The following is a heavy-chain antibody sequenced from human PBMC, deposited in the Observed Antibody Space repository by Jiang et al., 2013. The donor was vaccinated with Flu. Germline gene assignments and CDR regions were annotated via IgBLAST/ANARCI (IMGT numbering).Heavy chain of an antibody. J-gene: IGHJ2*01. CDR2: IYHSGST. CDR3: ARDSPRASGWLQPH. D-gene: IGHD5-24*01. CDR1: GYSISSGYY. V-gene: IGHV4-38-2*02. Sequence: GLVKPSETLSLTCTVSGYSISSGYYWGWIRQPPGKGLEWIGSIYHSGSTYYNPSLKSRVTISVDTSKNQFSLKLSSVTAADTAVYYCARDSPRASGWLQPHWGRGTLVTVSS.